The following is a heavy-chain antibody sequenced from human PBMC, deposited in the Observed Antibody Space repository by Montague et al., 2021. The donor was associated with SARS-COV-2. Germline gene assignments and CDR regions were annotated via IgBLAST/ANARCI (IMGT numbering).Heavy chain of an antibody. CDR2: VYPNGGS. Sequence: TLSLTCTVSGGSIGFGSYCWTWIRQPAGKGLEWIGGVYPNGGSKYNPSLKSRVTISLDTSKNQFSLRLTPVTAADTAVYYCGRDQRGDFYPGALDIWGQGTTVTVSS. V-gene: IGHV4-61*02. J-gene: IGHJ3*02. D-gene: IGHD1-26*01. CDR1: GGSIGFGSYC. CDR3: GRDQRGDFYPGALDI.